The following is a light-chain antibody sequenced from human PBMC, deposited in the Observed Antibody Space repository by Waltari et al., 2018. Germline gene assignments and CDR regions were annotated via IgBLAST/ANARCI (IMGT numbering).Light chain of an antibody. V-gene: IGKV3-20*01. CDR3: QQYDGEVVT. J-gene: IGKJ4*01. Sequence: CRASQSVTLISLSWYQQKLGQAPRLLIYGTSSRATGIPDRFSGSGSGTDFTLTISRLEPEDFAVYYCQQYDGEVVTFGGGTKVEI. CDR1: QSVTLIS. CDR2: GTS.